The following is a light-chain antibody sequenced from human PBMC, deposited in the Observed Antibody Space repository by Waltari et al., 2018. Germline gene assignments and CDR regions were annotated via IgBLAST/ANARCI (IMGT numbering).Light chain of an antibody. CDR1: KLEDKY. J-gene: IGLJ2*01. Sequence: SYELTQPPSVSVSPGQTAIITCSGDKLEDKYASWYQQKPGQSPVLVIYQDNRRPSGIPGRVSGSTSGNTATLTISGTQAMDEADYYCQAWDRNTYVVFGGGTKLTVL. CDR3: QAWDRNTYVV. V-gene: IGLV3-1*01. CDR2: QDN.